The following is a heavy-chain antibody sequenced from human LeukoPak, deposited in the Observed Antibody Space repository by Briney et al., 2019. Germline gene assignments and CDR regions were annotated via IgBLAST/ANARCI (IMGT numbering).Heavy chain of an antibody. CDR3: ARTRYSDEAFDY. D-gene: IGHD1-1*01. V-gene: IGHV3-7*04. CDR1: GFTFSNYW. CDR2: IKQDASSL. Sequence: GGSLTLSCAASGFTFSNYWMSWVRQAPDKGLEWVANIKQDASSLNYAGSVKGRFTISRDNAKKSLYLQMNSLRAEDTALYYCARTRYSDEAFDYWAQGTLVTVSS. J-gene: IGHJ4*02.